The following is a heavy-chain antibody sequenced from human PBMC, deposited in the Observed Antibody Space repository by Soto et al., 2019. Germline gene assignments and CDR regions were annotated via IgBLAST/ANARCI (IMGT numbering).Heavy chain of an antibody. Sequence: SETLSLTGSVSGYSVTSSYYYWAWIRQPPGKGLEWIGSMFYSGLTYYNPSLKSRVTLSVDTSKNQFSVRLNSVTAADTAVYYCAPLSVSLSGHYGIHVWGQGTTVTVSS. CDR3: APLSVSLSGHYGIHV. CDR2: MFYSGLT. V-gene: IGHV4-39*01. J-gene: IGHJ6*02. D-gene: IGHD3-3*01. CDR1: GYSVTSSYYY.